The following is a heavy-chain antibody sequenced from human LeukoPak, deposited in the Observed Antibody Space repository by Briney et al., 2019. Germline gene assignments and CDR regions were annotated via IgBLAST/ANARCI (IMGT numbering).Heavy chain of an antibody. CDR2: INPSSGGT. Sequence: GASVKVSCKASGYTFTSHYMHWVRQAPGQGLEWMGIINPSSGGTSYAQKFQGRVTMTRDTSTSTVYMELSSLRSEDTAVYYCARDFGIVGTAWGYYFDHWGQGTLVTVSS. CDR3: ARDFGIVGTAWGYYFDH. J-gene: IGHJ4*02. D-gene: IGHD1-26*01. CDR1: GYTFTSHY. V-gene: IGHV1-46*01.